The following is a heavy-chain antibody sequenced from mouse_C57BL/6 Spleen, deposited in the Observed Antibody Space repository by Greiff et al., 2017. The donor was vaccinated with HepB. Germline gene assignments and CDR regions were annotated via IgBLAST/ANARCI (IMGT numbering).Heavy chain of an antibody. CDR3: ARHYYGSSYGAMDY. V-gene: IGHV2-6-1*01. J-gene: IGHJ4*01. CDR1: GFSLTSYG. CDR2: IWSDGST. D-gene: IGHD1-1*01. Sequence: VQRVESGPGLVAPSQSLSITCTVSGFSLTSYGVHWVRQPPGKGLEWLVVIWSDGSTTYNSALKSRLSISKDNSKSQVFLKMNSLQTDDTAMYYCARHYYGSSYGAMDYWGQGTSVTVSS.